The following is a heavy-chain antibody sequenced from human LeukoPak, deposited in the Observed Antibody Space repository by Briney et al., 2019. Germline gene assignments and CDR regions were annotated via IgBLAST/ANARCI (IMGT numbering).Heavy chain of an antibody. J-gene: IGHJ6*03. D-gene: IGHD3-10*01. CDR2: INHSGST. CDR1: GFTFRSYA. Sequence: GSLRLSCAASGFTFRSYAMSWIRQPPGKGLEWIGEINHSGSTNYNPSLKSRVTISVDTSKNQFSLKLSSVTAADTAVYYCAREKEDTMVRGVIYYMDVWGKGTTVTVSS. V-gene: IGHV4-34*01. CDR3: AREKEDTMVRGVIYYMDV.